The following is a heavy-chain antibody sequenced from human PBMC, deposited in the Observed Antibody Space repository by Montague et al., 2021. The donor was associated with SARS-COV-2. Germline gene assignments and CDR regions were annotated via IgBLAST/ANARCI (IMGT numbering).Heavy chain of an antibody. D-gene: IGHD4-17*01. J-gene: IGHJ4*02. CDR3: ARDGLTTVTTYYFDH. V-gene: IGHV3-7*01. Sequence: SLRLSCAASGFPFSAYWMSWVRQAPGKGLEWEANIKQDGSERYYVDSVKGRFTISRDNAKKSLYLQMNSLRAEDTAVYYCARDGLTTVTTYYFDHWGQGTLVTVSS. CDR2: IKQDGSER. CDR1: GFPFSAYW.